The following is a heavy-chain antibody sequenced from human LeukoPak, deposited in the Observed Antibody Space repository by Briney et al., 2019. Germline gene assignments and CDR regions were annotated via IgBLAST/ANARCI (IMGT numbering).Heavy chain of an antibody. D-gene: IGHD1-1*01. J-gene: IGHJ5*02. CDR1: GSTFSTYS. CDR2: ISSRSSTI. V-gene: IGHV3-48*02. CDR3: ARGAIASRGDNWFWFGH. Sequence: PGGSLRLSCAASGSTFSTYSMNWVRQAPGKGLEWVSYISSRSSTIYYADSVKGRFAISRDNAKNSLYLQMNSLRDEDTAVYYCARGAIASRGDNWFWFGHWGQGTLVTVSS.